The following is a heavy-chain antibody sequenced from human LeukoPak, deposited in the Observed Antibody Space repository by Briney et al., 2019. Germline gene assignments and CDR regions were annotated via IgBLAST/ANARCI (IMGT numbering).Heavy chain of an antibody. V-gene: IGHV4-59*12. CDR3: ARNFRYCSSTSCYNNWFDP. CDR1: GGSISDYS. Sequence: SETLSLTCTVSGGSISDYSWSWIRQPPGKGLEWIGNIYYSGSANHNPSLKSRVTMSVDTSKNQFSLKLSSVTAADTAVYYCARNFRYCSSTSCYNNWFDPWGQGTLVTVSS. J-gene: IGHJ5*02. CDR2: IYYSGSA. D-gene: IGHD2-2*02.